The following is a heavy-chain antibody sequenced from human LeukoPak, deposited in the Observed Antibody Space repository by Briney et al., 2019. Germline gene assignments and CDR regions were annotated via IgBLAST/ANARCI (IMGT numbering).Heavy chain of an antibody. CDR2: IYHSGST. V-gene: IGHV4-30-2*01. CDR3: ARDQYCGGDCYSRAFDI. CDR1: GGSISSGGYS. Sequence: SGTLSLTCAVSGGSISSGGYSWSWIRQPPGKGLEWIGYIYHSGSTYYNPSLKSRVTISVDRSKNQFSLKLSSVTAADTAVYYCARDQYCGGDCYSRAFDIWGQGTMVTVSS. J-gene: IGHJ3*02. D-gene: IGHD2-21*02.